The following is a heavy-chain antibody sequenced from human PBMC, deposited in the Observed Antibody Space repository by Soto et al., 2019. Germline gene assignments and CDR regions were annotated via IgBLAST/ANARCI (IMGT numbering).Heavy chain of an antibody. CDR2: IYFDGSA. V-gene: IGHV4-39*01. D-gene: IGHD3-3*02. CDR1: GGSIRSSSHY. CDR3: ARLSTDIDY. J-gene: IGHJ4*02. Sequence: SETLSLTCTVSGGSIRSSSHYWGWIRQTAENGLEWIASIYFDGSANHNPSLKSRVTMSIDTSKNQFSLNLRSVTAAVTAVYYCARLSTDIDYWGPGTLVTVSS.